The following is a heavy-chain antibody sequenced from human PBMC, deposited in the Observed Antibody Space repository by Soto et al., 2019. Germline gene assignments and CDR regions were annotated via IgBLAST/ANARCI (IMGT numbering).Heavy chain of an antibody. D-gene: IGHD6-6*01. J-gene: IGHJ4*02. Sequence: PGGSLRLSCAASGCKFSIYWMHWVRQAPGKGLGWVSRISSDGSRTPYADSVKGRVTISRANAKNTLYLQRNSIRAEDTAVYYCVRDTKEGDSSQLDYWGQGTLVTVSS. V-gene: IGHV3-74*01. CDR2: ISSDGSRT. CDR1: GCKFSIYW. CDR3: VRDTKEGDSSQLDY.